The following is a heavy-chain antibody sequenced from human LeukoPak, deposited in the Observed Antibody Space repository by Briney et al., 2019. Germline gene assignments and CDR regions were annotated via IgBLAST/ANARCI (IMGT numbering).Heavy chain of an antibody. D-gene: IGHD3-10*01. V-gene: IGHV4-59*08. J-gene: IGHJ4*02. CDR1: GGSISRDY. Sequence: SETLSLTCTVSGGSISRDYWSWIRQPPGKGLEWIGYIYYTGSTNYNPSLKSRVTISLDTSKNQFSLKLSSVTAADTAVYYCARTSLWFGESTPFDYWGQGTLVTVSS. CDR3: ARTSLWFGESTPFDY. CDR2: IYYTGST.